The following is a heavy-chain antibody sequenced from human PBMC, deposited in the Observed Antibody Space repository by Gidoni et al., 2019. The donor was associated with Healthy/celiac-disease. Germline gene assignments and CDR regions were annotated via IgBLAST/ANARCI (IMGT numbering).Heavy chain of an antibody. CDR1: GFTFSSYG. D-gene: IGHD5-12*01. V-gene: IGHV3-30*18. J-gene: IGHJ3*02. Sequence: QVQLVESGGGVVQPGRSLRLSCAASGFTFSSYGMHWVRQAPGKGLEWVAVISYDGSNKYYADSVKGRFTISRDNSKNTLYLQMNSLRAEDTVVYYCAKEYSGYDDAFDIWGQGTMVTVSS. CDR3: AKEYSGYDDAFDI. CDR2: ISYDGSNK.